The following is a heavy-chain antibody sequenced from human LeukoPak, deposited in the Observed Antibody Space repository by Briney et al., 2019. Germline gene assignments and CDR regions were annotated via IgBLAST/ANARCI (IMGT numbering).Heavy chain of an antibody. CDR3: AKDMGYSSSSGYYGMDV. CDR2: ISWNSGSI. CDR1: GFTFYDYG. Sequence: GGSLRLSCIVAGFTFYDYGMHWVRQAPGKGLEWVSGISWNSGSIGYADSVKGRFTISRDNAKNSLYLQMNSLRAEDTALYYCAKDMGYSSSSGYYGMDVWGQGATVTVSS. D-gene: IGHD6-6*01. V-gene: IGHV3-9*01. J-gene: IGHJ6*02.